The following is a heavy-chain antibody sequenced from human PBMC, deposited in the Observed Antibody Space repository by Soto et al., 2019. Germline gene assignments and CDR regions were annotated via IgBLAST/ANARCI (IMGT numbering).Heavy chain of an antibody. Sequence: SETLSLTCAVYGGSFSGYYWSWIRQPPGKGLEWIGEINHSGSTNYNPSLKSRVTISVDTSKNQFSLKLSSVTAADTAVYYCARARNLRLSSSSGMDAWGQGTTLTISS. J-gene: IGHJ6*02. CDR1: GGSFSGYY. CDR2: INHSGST. V-gene: IGHV4-34*01. CDR3: ARARNLRLSSSSGMDA. D-gene: IGHD4-17*01.